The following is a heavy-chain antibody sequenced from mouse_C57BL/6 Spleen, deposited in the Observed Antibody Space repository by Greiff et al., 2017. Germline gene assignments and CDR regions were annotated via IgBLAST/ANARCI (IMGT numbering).Heavy chain of an antibody. J-gene: IGHJ3*01. CDR3: ARRDGYLAWFGD. D-gene: IGHD2-3*01. V-gene: IGHV1-50*01. Sequence: QVQLQQPGAELVKPGASVKLSCKASGYTFTSYWMQWVKQRPGQGLEWIGEIDPSDSYTNYNQKFKGKATLTVDTSSSTAYMQLSSLTSEDSAVYYCARRDGYLAWFGDWGQGTLVTVSA. CDR2: IDPSDSYT. CDR1: GYTFTSYW.